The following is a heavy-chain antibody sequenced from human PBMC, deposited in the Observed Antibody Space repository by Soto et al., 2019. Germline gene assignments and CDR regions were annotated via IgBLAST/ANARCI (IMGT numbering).Heavy chain of an antibody. V-gene: IGHV1-18*01. CDR3: ARGIVTTIGDY. Sequence: QVQLVQSGGEVKKPGASVKVSCKASGYTFTNYGISWVRQAPGQGLEWMGWISTDNGNTKYAQKLQGRVAMTTDTSTSTAYMELRSLRSDDTAIYYCARGIVTTIGDYWGQGTLVTVSS. J-gene: IGHJ4*02. CDR1: GYTFTNYG. D-gene: IGHD5-12*01. CDR2: ISTDNGNT.